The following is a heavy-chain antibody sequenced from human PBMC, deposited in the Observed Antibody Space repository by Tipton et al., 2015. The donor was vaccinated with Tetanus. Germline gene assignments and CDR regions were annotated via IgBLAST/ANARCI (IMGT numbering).Heavy chain of an antibody. CDR2: VYYTGDT. V-gene: IGHV4-59*02. CDR1: GDSVSGYY. CDR3: AGRMMTFGGVRATNLYAFDI. D-gene: IGHD3-16*01. Sequence: TLSLTCTVSGDSVSGYYWSWIRQPPGKGLEWVGYVYYTGDTNYNPSLKSRVTISMDRSENQISLKMTSVTAADTAVYYCAGRMMTFGGVRATNLYAFDIWGQGTMVTASS. J-gene: IGHJ3*02.